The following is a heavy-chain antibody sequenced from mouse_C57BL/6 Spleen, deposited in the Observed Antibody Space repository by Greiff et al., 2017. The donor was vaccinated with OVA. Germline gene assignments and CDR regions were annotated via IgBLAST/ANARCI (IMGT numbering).Heavy chain of an antibody. CDR1: GFTFSSYA. D-gene: IGHD1-1*01. V-gene: IGHV5-9-1*02. Sequence: EVQLVESGEGLVKPGGSLKLSCAASGFTFSSYAMSWVRQTPEKRLEWVAYISSGGDYIYYADTVQGRFTISRDNARNTLYLQMSILKSEDTAMYYCTRVATTVVAPYFDYWGQGTTLTVSS. J-gene: IGHJ2*01. CDR2: ISSGGDYI. CDR3: TRVATTVVAPYFDY.